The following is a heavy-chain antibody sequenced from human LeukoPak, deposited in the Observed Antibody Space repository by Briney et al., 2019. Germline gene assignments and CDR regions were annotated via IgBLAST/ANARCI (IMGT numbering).Heavy chain of an antibody. J-gene: IGHJ4*02. Sequence: GGSLRLSCVVSDFTFSFYWMTWVRQAPGKGLEWVANILPDGSQKYYVDSVKGRFTISRDNPKNSLYLQINSLRDEDTAVYYCARDLGGSWGYYFDYWGQGTLVTVSS. D-gene: IGHD2-15*01. CDR3: ARDLGGSWGYYFDY. V-gene: IGHV3-7*01. CDR2: ILPDGSQK. CDR1: DFTFSFYW.